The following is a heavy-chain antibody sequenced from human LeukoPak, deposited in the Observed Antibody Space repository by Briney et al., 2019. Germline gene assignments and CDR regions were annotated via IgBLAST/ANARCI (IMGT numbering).Heavy chain of an antibody. CDR2: ISYHGNNE. D-gene: IGHD1-1*01. Sequence: GGSLRLSCAASGFTFSSYAMHWVRQGPGKGLEWVGTISYHGNNEYYADSVKGRFTISRDNSKNTLYLQMNSLRTEDTAAYYCARDRVQLWNYGMDVWGQRTTVTVSS. V-gene: IGHV3-30-3*01. CDR3: ARDRVQLWNYGMDV. J-gene: IGHJ6*02. CDR1: GFTFSSYA.